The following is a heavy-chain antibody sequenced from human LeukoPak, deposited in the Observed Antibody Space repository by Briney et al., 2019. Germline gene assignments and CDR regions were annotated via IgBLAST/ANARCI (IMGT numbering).Heavy chain of an antibody. CDR2: IIPIFGPA. CDR3: ARARGSGWYPLRY. D-gene: IGHD6-19*01. CDR1: GYTFTSYG. Sequence: SVKVSCKASGYTFTSYGITWVRQAPGQGLEWMGRIIPIFGPANYAQKFQGRVTITTDESTSTSSMELSSLTSEDTAVYYCARARGSGWYPLRYWGQGTLVTVSS. V-gene: IGHV1-69*05. J-gene: IGHJ4*02.